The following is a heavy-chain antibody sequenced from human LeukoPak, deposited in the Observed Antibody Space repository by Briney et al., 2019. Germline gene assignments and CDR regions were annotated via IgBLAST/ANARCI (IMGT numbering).Heavy chain of an antibody. Sequence: PGGSLRLSCAASGFSLRSSEMNWVRQAPGKGPEWVAHINSADNVEYYTDSVTGRFTMSRDNAKDLLYLQMNSLRDEDTAVYYCARDTVNGPFVISLDLWGQGVLVTVSS. V-gene: IGHV3-48*03. CDR1: GFSLRSSE. CDR3: ARDTVNGPFVISLDL. J-gene: IGHJ5*02. CDR2: INSADNVE. D-gene: IGHD2-8*01.